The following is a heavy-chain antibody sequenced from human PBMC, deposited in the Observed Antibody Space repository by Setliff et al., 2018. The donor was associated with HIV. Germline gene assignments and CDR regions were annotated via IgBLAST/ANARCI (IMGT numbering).Heavy chain of an antibody. D-gene: IGHD1-1*01. J-gene: IGHJ4*02. CDR3: ARKSLTGTIDS. CDR1: GYTFTVYY. Sequence: ASVKVSCKASGYTFTVYYMHWVRQAPGQGLEWMGWINTNSGDTKYAQKFQGRVTMTRDTSISTAFMDLSSLRSDDTAVYYCARKSLTGTIDSWGQGTLVTVSS. V-gene: IGHV1-2*02. CDR2: INTNSGDT.